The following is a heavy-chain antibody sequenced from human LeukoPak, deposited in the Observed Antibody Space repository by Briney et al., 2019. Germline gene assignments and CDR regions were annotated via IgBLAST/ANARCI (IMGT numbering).Heavy chain of an antibody. CDR1: GFTFSSYN. CDR2: ISYSSSNK. J-gene: IGHJ4*02. Sequence: GGSLRLSCAASGFTFSSYNMSGVRQAPGKGLGWVSYISYSSSNKYYPDSVKRRFTISRDNAKNSLYPQMNSLRADDTAVYYCARMAAAGYFDYWGQGTLVTVSS. V-gene: IGHV3-48*01. CDR3: ARMAAAGYFDY. D-gene: IGHD6-13*01.